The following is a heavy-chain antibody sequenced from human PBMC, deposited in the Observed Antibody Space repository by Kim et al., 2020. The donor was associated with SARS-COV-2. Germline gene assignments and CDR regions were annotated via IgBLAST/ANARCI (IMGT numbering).Heavy chain of an antibody. V-gene: IGHV1-18*01. CDR2: ISAYNGNT. CDR3: ARVHASGCSSTSCTEDY. Sequence: ASVKVSCKASGYTFTSYGISWVRQAPGQGLEWMGWISAYNGNTNYAQKLQGRVTMTTDTSTSTAYMELRSLRSDDTAVYYCARVHASGCSSTSCTEDYWGQGTLVTVSS. CDR1: GYTFTSYG. D-gene: IGHD2-2*01. J-gene: IGHJ4*02.